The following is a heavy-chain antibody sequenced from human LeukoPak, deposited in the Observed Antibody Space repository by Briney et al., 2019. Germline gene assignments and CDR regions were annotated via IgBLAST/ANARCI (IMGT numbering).Heavy chain of an antibody. J-gene: IGHJ4*02. CDR2: IYYSGST. CDR3: ARVSNIGYYFDY. V-gene: IGHV4-31*03. D-gene: IGHD2/OR15-2a*01. Sequence: SDTLSLTCTVSGGSISIGGYYWSWIRQHPGKGLEWIGYIYYSGSTYYNPSLKSRVTISVDTSKNQFSLKLSSVTAADTAVYYCARVSNIGYYFDYWGQGTLVTVSS. CDR1: GGSISIGGYY.